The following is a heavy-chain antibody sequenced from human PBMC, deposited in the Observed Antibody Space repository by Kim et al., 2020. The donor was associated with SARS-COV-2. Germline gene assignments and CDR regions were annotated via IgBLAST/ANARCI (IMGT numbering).Heavy chain of an antibody. J-gene: IGHJ3*02. V-gene: IGHV1-3*01. CDR2: INAGNGNT. CDR1: GYTFTSYA. CDR3: ARPKWYYYDSSGYSADAFDI. D-gene: IGHD3-22*01. Sequence: ASVKVSCKASGYTFTSYAMHWVRQAPGQRLEWMGWINAGNGNTKYSQKFQGRVTITRDTSASTAYMELSSLRSEDTAVYYCARPKWYYYDSSGYSADAFDIWGQGTMVTVSS.